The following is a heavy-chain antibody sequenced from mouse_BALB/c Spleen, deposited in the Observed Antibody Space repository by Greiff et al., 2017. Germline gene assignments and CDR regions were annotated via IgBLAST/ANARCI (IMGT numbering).Heavy chain of an antibody. CDR2: ISSGGST. D-gene: IGHD2-2*01. CDR3: ATIYYGYY. Sequence: EGQVVESGGGLVKPGGSLKLSCAASGFTFSSYAMSWVRQTPEKRLEWVASISSGGSTYYPDSVKGRFTISRDNARNILYLQMSSLRSEDTAMYYCATIYYGYYWGQGTTLTVSS. V-gene: IGHV5-6-5*01. CDR1: GFTFSSYA. J-gene: IGHJ2*01.